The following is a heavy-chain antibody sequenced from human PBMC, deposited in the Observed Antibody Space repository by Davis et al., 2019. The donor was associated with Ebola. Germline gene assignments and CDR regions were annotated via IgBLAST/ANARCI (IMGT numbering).Heavy chain of an antibody. CDR3: ARDPVLMVYAYFDY. CDR2: ISAYNGNT. J-gene: IGHJ4*02. Sequence: AASVKVSCKASGYTFTSYGISWVRQAPGQGLEWMGWISAYNGNTNYAQKFQGRVTITADESTSTAYMELSSLRVEDTAVYFCARDPVLMVYAYFDYWGQGTLVTVSS. D-gene: IGHD2-8*01. V-gene: IGHV1-18*01. CDR1: GYTFTSYG.